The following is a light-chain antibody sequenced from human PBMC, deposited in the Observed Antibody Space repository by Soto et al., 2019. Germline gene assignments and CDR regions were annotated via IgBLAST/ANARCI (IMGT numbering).Light chain of an antibody. CDR1: SSDVGGYNY. V-gene: IGLV2-14*01. CDR2: VVT. CDR3: SSSATRGTYL. J-gene: IGLJ1*01. Sequence: QSVLTQPASVSGSPGQSITISCTGTSSDVGGYNYVSWYQQHPGKAPKILIYVVTKRPSGVSNRFSGSKSGNTASLTISGLRDGDEADYYCSSSATRGTYLFGTRTKVTV.